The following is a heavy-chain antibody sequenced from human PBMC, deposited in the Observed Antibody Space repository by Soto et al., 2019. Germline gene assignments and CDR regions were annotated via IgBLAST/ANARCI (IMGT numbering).Heavy chain of an antibody. V-gene: IGHV3-30*03. CDR1: GFTFSSYG. Sequence: PGGSLRLSCAASGFTFSSYGMHWVRQAPGKGLEWVAIISYDGSNKYYTDSVKGRFTISRDNSKNTLYLQMNSLRSEDTAVYYFARDNCDGNSYWYDPWSQGTLVTVSS. CDR3: ARDNCDGNSYWYDP. CDR2: ISYDGSNK. D-gene: IGHD2-21*01. J-gene: IGHJ5*01.